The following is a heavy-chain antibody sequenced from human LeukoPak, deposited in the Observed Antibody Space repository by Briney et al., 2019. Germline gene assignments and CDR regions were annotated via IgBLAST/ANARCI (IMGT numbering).Heavy chain of an antibody. CDR3: ARVRGYVYYYGMDV. CDR2: VYYSGST. D-gene: IGHD5-12*01. J-gene: IGHJ6*02. CDR1: GGSFSGYY. Sequence: SETLSLTCAVYGGSFSGYYWTWIRQPPGKGLEWIGNVYYSGSTNYNPSFKSRVTISVDTSKNQLSLKLSSVTAADTAVYYCARVRGYVYYYGMDVWGQGTTVTVSS. V-gene: IGHV4-59*01.